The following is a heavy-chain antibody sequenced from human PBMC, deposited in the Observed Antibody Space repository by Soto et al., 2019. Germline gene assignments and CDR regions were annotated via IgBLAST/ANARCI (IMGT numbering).Heavy chain of an antibody. V-gene: IGHV4-31*03. Sequence: SETLSLTCTVSGGSISNGGYYWSWIRHHPGKGLEWIGYIYYSGSTYYSPSLKSRVTISVDTSKNQFSLKLHSVTAADTAVYYCARGSGGLTGSDFDCWGQGTLVTVSS. CDR2: IYYSGST. D-gene: IGHD3-9*01. CDR1: GGSISNGGYY. CDR3: ARGSGGLTGSDFDC. J-gene: IGHJ4*02.